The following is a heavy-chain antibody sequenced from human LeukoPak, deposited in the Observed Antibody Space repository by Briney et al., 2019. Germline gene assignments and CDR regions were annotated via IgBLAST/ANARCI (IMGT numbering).Heavy chain of an antibody. J-gene: IGHJ6*02. CDR1: GFTFSSYG. CDR3: ARDSSTLRFLEWLNYYGMDV. CDR2: ISFDGSNK. Sequence: PGGSLRLSCAASGFTFSSYGMHWVRQAPGKGLEWVAVISFDGSNKYSADSVKGRFTISRDNAKNSLYLQMNSLRAEDTAVYYCARDSSTLRFLEWLNYYGMDVWGQGTTVTVSS. D-gene: IGHD3-3*01. V-gene: IGHV3-30*03.